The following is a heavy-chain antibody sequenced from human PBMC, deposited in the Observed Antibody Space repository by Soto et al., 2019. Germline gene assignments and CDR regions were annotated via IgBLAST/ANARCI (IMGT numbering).Heavy chain of an antibody. CDR3: ARAYSSSWYLYSRDAFDI. D-gene: IGHD6-13*01. V-gene: IGHV1-2*04. CDR1: GYTFTGYY. J-gene: IGHJ3*02. Sequence: ASVKVSCKASGYTFTGYYMHWVRQAPGQGLEWMGWINPNSGGTNYAQKFQGWVTMTRDTSISTAYMELSRLRSDDTAVYYCARAYSSSWYLYSRDAFDIWGQGTMVTVSS. CDR2: INPNSGGT.